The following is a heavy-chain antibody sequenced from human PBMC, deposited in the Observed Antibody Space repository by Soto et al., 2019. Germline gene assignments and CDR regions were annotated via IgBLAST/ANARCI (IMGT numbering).Heavy chain of an antibody. CDR1: GFTFSSYS. D-gene: IGHD5-12*01. CDR2: ISSSSSYI. Sequence: GGSLRLSCAASGFTFSSYSMNWVRQAPGKGLEWVSSISSSSSYIYYADSVKGRFTISRDNAKNSLYLQMNSLRAEDTAVYYCARLPCRWLPTTSYYFDYWGQGCLVTVSS. V-gene: IGHV3-21*01. CDR3: ARLPCRWLPTTSYYFDY. J-gene: IGHJ4*02.